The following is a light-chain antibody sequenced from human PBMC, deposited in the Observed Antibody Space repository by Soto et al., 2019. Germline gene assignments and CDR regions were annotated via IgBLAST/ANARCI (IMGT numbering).Light chain of an antibody. Sequence: EIVMTQSPATLSVPPGERATLSCRASQSVSSNLAWYQQKPGQAPRLLIYATSTRATDIPARFSGSGSETEFTLTISSLQSEDFAVYFCQQYKDGRYTFGQGTRLEIK. V-gene: IGKV3-15*01. CDR3: QQYKDGRYT. J-gene: IGKJ5*01. CDR1: QSVSSN. CDR2: ATS.